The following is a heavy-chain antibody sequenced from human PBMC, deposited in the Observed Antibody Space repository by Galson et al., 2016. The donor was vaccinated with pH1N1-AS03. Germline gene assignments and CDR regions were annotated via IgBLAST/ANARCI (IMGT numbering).Heavy chain of an antibody. CDR2: IIGAGGVP. Sequence: SLRLSCAASGFTFSSYAMSWVRQAPGKRLEWVASIIGAGGVPYYAGSVKGRFAVSRDTSESTVYLQLDRLRAEDTAVYYCAKDKEAVADRRGYFFDDWGQGTLVTVSS. V-gene: IGHV3-23*01. CDR3: AKDKEAVADRRGYFFDD. CDR1: GFTFSSYA. D-gene: IGHD6-19*01. J-gene: IGHJ4*02.